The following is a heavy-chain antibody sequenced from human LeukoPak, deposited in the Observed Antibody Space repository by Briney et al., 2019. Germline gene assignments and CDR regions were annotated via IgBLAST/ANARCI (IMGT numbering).Heavy chain of an antibody. D-gene: IGHD3-22*01. Sequence: KPSETLSLTCTVSGGSISSYYWSWIRQPPGKGLEWIGYIYHSGSTHFNPSLKSRVTISVDTSKNQFSLKLSSVTAADTAVYFCARGPDSSGYYYFDYWGQGTLVTVSS. J-gene: IGHJ4*02. CDR3: ARGPDSSGYYYFDY. V-gene: IGHV4-30-4*01. CDR2: IYHSGST. CDR1: GGSISSYY.